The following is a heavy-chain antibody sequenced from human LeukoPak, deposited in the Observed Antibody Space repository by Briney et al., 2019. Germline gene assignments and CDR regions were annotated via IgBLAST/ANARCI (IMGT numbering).Heavy chain of an antibody. Sequence: PGGSLRLSCAASGFTFSSYSMNWVRQAPGKGLEWVSYIRSSSSTIYYADSVKGRFTISRDNAKNSLYLQMNSLRAEDTAVYYCARDGSGRVPEMSAPYLWGQGTL. J-gene: IGHJ4*01. CDR1: GFTFSSYS. V-gene: IGHV3-48*01. D-gene: IGHD3-10*01. CDR3: ARDGSGRVPEMSAPYL. CDR2: IRSSSSTI.